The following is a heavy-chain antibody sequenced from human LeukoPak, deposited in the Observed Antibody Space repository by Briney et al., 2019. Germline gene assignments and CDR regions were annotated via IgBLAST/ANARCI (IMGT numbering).Heavy chain of an antibody. D-gene: IGHD1/OR15-1a*01. J-gene: IGHJ4*02. CDR2: ISGSGAGT. Sequence: GGSLRLSCAASGFTFSSYAMSWVRQAAGEELEWVSVISGSGAGTYYADSVKCRFTISRDNSRATRYWQMNRLRAEHSSVYHRAKGPQQYRHFRDSGGQGTRVTVPS. CDR1: GFTFSSYA. CDR3: AKGPQQYRHFRDS. V-gene: IGHV3-23*01.